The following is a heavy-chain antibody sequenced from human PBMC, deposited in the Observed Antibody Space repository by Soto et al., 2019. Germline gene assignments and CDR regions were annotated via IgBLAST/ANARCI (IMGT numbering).Heavy chain of an antibody. CDR1: GYSFTSYC. V-gene: IGHV5-10-1*01. J-gene: IGHJ6*02. Sequence: GESLKIACKGSGYSFTSYCISWVLQMPGKGLEWMGRIDPSDSYTNYSPSFQGHVTISADKSISTAYLQWSSLKASDTAMYYCARRIITIFGVEHQTYYYGMDVWGQGTTVTVSS. D-gene: IGHD3-3*01. CDR2: IDPSDSYT. CDR3: ARRIITIFGVEHQTYYYGMDV.